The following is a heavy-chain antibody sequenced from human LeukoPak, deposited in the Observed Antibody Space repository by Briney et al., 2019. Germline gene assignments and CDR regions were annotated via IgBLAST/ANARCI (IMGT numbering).Heavy chain of an antibody. V-gene: IGHV4-31*03. CDR1: GGSISXXGXY. J-gene: IGHJ5*02. CDR3: ARARGWFDP. Sequence: SETLSRTCTVSGGSISXXGXYWSWIRQHPGXGLEWIGYIYYSGSTYYNPSLKSRVTISVDTSKNQFSLKLSSVTAADTAVYYCARARGWFDPWGQGTLVTVSS. CDR2: IYYSGST.